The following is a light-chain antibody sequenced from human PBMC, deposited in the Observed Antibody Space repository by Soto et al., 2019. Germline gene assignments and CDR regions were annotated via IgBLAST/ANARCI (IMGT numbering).Light chain of an antibody. V-gene: IGKV3-20*01. CDR2: DAS. Sequence: EIVLTQSPATLSLSPGERATLSCRASQSIYTFLAWYQHRPGQVPRLLIPDASARAAGIPARFSGSGSGTDFTLTISRLEPADFAVYFCHHYGTSPTFGQGTRLEIK. J-gene: IGKJ5*01. CDR3: HHYGTSPT. CDR1: QSIYTF.